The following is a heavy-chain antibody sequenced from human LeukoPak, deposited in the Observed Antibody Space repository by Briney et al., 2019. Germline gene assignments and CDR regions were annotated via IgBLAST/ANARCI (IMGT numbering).Heavy chain of an antibody. V-gene: IGHV3-53*01. CDR1: GFTVSSNY. Sequence: GGSLRLSCAASGFTVSSNYMSWVRQAPGKGLEWVSVIYSGGSTYYADSVKGRFTISRDNSKNTLYLQMNSLRAEDTAVYYCAKGSRPTFSSSWHFDYWGQGTLVTVSS. CDR2: IYSGGST. D-gene: IGHD6-13*01. CDR3: AKGSRPTFSSSWHFDY. J-gene: IGHJ4*02.